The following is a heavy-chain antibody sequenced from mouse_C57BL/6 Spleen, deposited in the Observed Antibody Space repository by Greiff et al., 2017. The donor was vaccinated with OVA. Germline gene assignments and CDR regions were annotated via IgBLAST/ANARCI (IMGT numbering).Heavy chain of an antibody. J-gene: IGHJ1*03. V-gene: IGHV1-54*01. CDR1: GYAFTNYL. CDR3: ARGYYGSSYGYFDV. Sequence: VQLQESGAELVRPGTSVKVSCKASGYAFTNYLIEWVKQRPGQGLEWIGVINPGSGGTNYNEKFKGKATLTADKSSSTAYMQLSSLTSEDSAVYFCARGYYGSSYGYFDVWGTGTTVTVSS. D-gene: IGHD1-1*01. CDR2: INPGSGGT.